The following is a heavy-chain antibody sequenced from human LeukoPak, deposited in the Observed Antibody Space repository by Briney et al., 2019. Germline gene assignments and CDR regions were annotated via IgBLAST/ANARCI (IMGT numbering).Heavy chain of an antibody. V-gene: IGHV1-2*02. J-gene: IGHJ5*01. CDR3: TRKNWNRGNWFDS. CDR2: INPNNGGT. Sequence: EASVKVSCKASGYAFTGHYIHWVRQAPGQGLEWMGWINPNNGGTSYAQKFQGRVSVTRDTSITTAYMELSGLRSEDTAVYYCTRKNWNRGNWFDSWGQGALVTVAS. CDR1: GYAFTGHY. D-gene: IGHD1-1*01.